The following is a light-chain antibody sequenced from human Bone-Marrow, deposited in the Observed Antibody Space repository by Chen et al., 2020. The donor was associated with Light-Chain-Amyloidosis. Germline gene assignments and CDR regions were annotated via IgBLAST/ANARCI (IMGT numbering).Light chain of an antibody. CDR3: SSYTITNTLV. CDR2: EVT. J-gene: IGLJ1*01. V-gene: IGLV2-14*01. CDR1: SSDVGGDNH. Sequence: QSALTQPASVSGSPGQSITISCPGTSSDVGGDNHVSWYQQHPDKAPKLMIYEVTTRPSWVPDRFSGSKADNAACLTISGLQNEDEADYFCSSYTITNTLVFGSGTRVTVL.